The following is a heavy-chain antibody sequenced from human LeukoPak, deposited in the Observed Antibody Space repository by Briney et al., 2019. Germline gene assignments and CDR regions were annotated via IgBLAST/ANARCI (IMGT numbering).Heavy chain of an antibody. V-gene: IGHV1-2*04. CDR2: INPNSGGT. CDR3: ARDGPLGYCSSTSCSTYYYYGMDV. CDR1: GYTFTGCY. J-gene: IGHJ6*02. Sequence: GASVKLCCKASGYTFTGCYLHWVRQAPGQGLEWVGWINPNSGGTNYAQKCQGWATMTRNTSISTAYLELSRLGSDDTAVYYCARDGPLGYCSSTSCSTYYYYGMDVWGQGTTVTVSS. D-gene: IGHD2-2*02.